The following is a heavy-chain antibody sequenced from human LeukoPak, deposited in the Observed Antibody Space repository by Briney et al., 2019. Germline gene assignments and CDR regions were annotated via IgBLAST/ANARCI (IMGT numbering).Heavy chain of an antibody. CDR2: IYYSGST. J-gene: IGHJ4*02. D-gene: IGHD6-13*01. CDR3: ASAYSSSWYALFDY. Sequence: SETLSLTCTVSGGSVSSGSYYWSWIRQPPGKGLEWIGYIYYSGSTNYNPSLKSRVTISVDRSKNQFSLKLSSVTAADTAVYYCASAYSSSWYALFDYWGQGTLVTVSS. CDR1: GGSVSSGSYY. V-gene: IGHV4-61*01.